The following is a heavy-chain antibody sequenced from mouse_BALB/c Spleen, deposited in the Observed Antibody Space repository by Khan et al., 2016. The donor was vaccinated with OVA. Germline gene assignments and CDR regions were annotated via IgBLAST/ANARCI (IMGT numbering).Heavy chain of an antibody. J-gene: IGHJ3*01. D-gene: IGHD1-2*01. V-gene: IGHV1-77*01. Sequence: QVQLQQSGAELARPGASVKLSCKASGYTFTDYYINWVKQRTGQGLEWIGEISPGSGDTYYNEKFKGKAKLTADKYSTTAYMQLSSLTSEASAVYFCARRNYFGYTFAYWGQGTLVTVSA. CDR2: ISPGSGDT. CDR1: GYTFTDYY. CDR3: ARRNYFGYTFAY.